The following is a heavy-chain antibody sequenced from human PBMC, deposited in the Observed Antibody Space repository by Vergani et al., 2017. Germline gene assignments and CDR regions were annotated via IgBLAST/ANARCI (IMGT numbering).Heavy chain of an antibody. V-gene: IGHV3-23*01. J-gene: IGHJ4*01. CDR2: ISGSGSSK. D-gene: IGHD1-20*01. CDR3: ARAYGRYDWFDY. Sequence: EVHLLESGGGLVQSGGSLRISCAASGFTFDNYAMTWVRQAPGKGLQWVSGISGSGSSKFYEDSLKGRVTISRDNSKNTLYLQMNSLRVEDTAVYYCARAYGRYDWFDYWGQRTLVTVSS. CDR1: GFTFDNYA.